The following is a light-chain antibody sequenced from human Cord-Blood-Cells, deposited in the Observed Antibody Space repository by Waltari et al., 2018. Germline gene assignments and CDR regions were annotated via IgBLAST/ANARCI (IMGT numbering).Light chain of an antibody. CDR3: QSADSSGTWV. CDR1: ALQKQY. CDR2: KDS. Sequence: SYELTHPPSVSVSSGQTARLTCSGDALQKQYAYWYQQKPGQAPVLVIYKDSERPSRIPERFSGSSSGTTVTLTISGVQAEDEADYYCQSADSSGTWVFGGGTKLTVL. V-gene: IGLV3-25*03. J-gene: IGLJ3*02.